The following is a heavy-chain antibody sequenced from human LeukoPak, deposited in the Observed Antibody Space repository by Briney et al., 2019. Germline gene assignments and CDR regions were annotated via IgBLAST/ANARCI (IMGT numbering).Heavy chain of an antibody. J-gene: IGHJ5*02. CDR3: VHYLGNTNRWFDP. CDR2: IVYNGGA. D-gene: IGHD7-27*01. CDR1: GASINKYY. Sequence: SETLSLTCTVSGASINKYYWSWIRQAPGKGLEWIGYIVYNGGAYYNPSLKGRVIISQDTCKNQFSLSLTSVTSADTAMYYCVHYLGNTNRWFDPWGQGIVVTVSS. V-gene: IGHV4-59*01.